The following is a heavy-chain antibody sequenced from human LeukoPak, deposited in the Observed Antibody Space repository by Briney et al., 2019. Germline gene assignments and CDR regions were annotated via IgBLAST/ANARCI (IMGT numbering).Heavy chain of an antibody. V-gene: IGHV3-23*01. CDR1: GFTFSSFA. CDR3: AKQYIVTTWYWFGS. CDR2: ISPGGEET. J-gene: IGHJ5*01. D-gene: IGHD4-17*01. Sequence: GGSLSLSCSASGFTFSSFAMNWVRQAPGKGLEWVPSISPGGEETYYADSVEGRFTISRDNSKNTLSLQMNSLRAEDTAVYYCAKQYIVTTWYWFGSWGQGTLVTVSS.